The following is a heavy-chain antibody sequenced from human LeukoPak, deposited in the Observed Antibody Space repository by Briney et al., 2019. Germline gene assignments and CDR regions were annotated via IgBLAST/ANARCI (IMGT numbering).Heavy chain of an antibody. CDR1: GGSISSYY. J-gene: IGHJ4*02. CDR2: IYASGNT. D-gene: IGHD3-22*01. Sequence: PSETLSLTCTVSGGSISSYYWSWVRQPAGKGLEWIGRIYASGNTNYNPSLKGRVTMTVDTSKNQFSLNLSSVTAADTAVYYCARGRSRITMIVVARVLFDYWGQGTLVTVSS. V-gene: IGHV4-4*07. CDR3: ARGRSRITMIVVARVLFDY.